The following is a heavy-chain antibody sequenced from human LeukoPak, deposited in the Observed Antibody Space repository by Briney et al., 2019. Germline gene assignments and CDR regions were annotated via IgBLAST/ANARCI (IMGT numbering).Heavy chain of an antibody. V-gene: IGHV4-39*07. Sequence: PSETLSLTCTVSGDSIISSTYYWGWIRQPPGKGLEWIGSIFYSGSTYYNPSLKSRVTISVDTSKNQFSLKLSSVTAADTAVYYCAREDDYSNSSWGQGTLVTVSS. CDR3: AREDDYSNSS. J-gene: IGHJ5*02. D-gene: IGHD4-11*01. CDR2: IFYSGST. CDR1: GDSIISSTYY.